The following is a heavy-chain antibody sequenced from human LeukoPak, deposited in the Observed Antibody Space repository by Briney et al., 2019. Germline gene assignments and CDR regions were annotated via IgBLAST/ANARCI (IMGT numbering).Heavy chain of an antibody. Sequence: GGSLRLSCAASGFTFSSYAMHWVRQAPGKGLEWVAVISYDGSNKYYADAVKGRFTISRDNSKNTLYLQMNSLRAEDTAVYYCAKDYYCSGGSCYPYYFDYWGQGTLVTVSS. V-gene: IGHV3-30-3*01. CDR1: GFTFSSYA. CDR2: ISYDGSNK. D-gene: IGHD2-15*01. J-gene: IGHJ4*02. CDR3: AKDYYCSGGSCYPYYFDY.